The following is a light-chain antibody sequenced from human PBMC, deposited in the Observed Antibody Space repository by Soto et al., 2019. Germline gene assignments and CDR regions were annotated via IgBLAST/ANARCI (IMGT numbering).Light chain of an antibody. Sequence: EIVMTQSPATLSVSPGERATLSCRASQSVSSNLAWYQQKPGQAPRLLIYGASTRATGIPARFSGSGSGTEFTLTIRSLQSEDLAVYYCQQYNNWLITFGQGTRLEIK. CDR1: QSVSSN. CDR2: GAS. CDR3: QQYNNWLIT. V-gene: IGKV3-15*01. J-gene: IGKJ5*01.